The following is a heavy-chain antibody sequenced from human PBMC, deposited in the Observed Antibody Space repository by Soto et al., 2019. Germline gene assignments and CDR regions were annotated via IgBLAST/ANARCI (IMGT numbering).Heavy chain of an antibody. CDR1: GGSISGDY. CDR2: IYYSGST. D-gene: IGHD5-12*01. V-gene: IGHV4-59*01. CDR3: ASGGPDDGYEYFDY. Sequence: SETLSLTCTVSGGSISGDYWSWIRQPPGQGLEWIGYIYYSGSTNYNPSLKSRVTISVDTSKNQFSLNLSSVTAADTAVYYCASGGPDDGYEYFDYWGQGTLVTVS. J-gene: IGHJ4*02.